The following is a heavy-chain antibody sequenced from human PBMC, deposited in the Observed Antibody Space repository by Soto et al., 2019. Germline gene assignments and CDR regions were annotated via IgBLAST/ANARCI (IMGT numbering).Heavy chain of an antibody. CDR2: INAGNGNT. CDR3: ARDRYNWNDGDYYYYMDV. CDR1: GYTFTSYA. V-gene: IGHV1-3*01. Sequence: ASVKVSCKASGYTFTSYAMHWVRQAPGQRLEWMGWINAGNGNTKYSQKFQGRVTITRDTSASTAYMELSSLRSEDTAVYYCARDRYNWNDGDYYYYMDVWGKGTTVTVSS. D-gene: IGHD1-1*01. J-gene: IGHJ6*03.